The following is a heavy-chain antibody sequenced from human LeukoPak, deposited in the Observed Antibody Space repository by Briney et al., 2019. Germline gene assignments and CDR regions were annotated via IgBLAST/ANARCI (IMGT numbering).Heavy chain of an antibody. CDR3: AKRAVTTAGDLWFDP. Sequence: SETLSLTCTVSGGSINNNYWGWIRQPPGKGLEWLWYIYSSGSTTYNPSLESRLTISIDTSKNHFSLKLSSVTAADTAVYYCAKRAVTTAGDLWFDPWGQGTLVTVSS. J-gene: IGHJ5*02. V-gene: IGHV4-59*08. D-gene: IGHD2-21*01. CDR2: IYSSGST. CDR1: GGSINNNY.